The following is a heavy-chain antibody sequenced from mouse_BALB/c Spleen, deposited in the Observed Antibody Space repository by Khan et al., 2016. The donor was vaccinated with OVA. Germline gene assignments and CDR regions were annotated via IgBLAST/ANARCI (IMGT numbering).Heavy chain of an antibody. D-gene: IGHD2-4*01. CDR1: GYTFSNYW. Sequence: QVQLQQSGAELMKPGASMRISCKATGYTFSNYWIEWVNQRPGHGLEWIGEILPGSNNTNYNEKFKGKATFTADTTYNTAYMQLSSLTSEDSCVYYCTRYAMITAFSYWGQGTLVTVSA. CDR2: ILPGSNNT. J-gene: IGHJ3*01. V-gene: IGHV1-9*01. CDR3: TRYAMITAFSY.